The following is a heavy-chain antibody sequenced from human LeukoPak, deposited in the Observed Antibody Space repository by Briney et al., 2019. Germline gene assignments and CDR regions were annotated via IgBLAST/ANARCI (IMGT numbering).Heavy chain of an antibody. D-gene: IGHD6-13*01. CDR1: GFTFSSYA. CDR3: ARDHPSSSCFDY. CDR2: ISSSSSYI. Sequence: GGSLRLSCAASGFTFSSYAMSWVRQAPGKGLEWVSSISSSSSYIYYADSVKGRFTISRDNSKNTLYLQMNSLRAEDTAVYYCARDHPSSSCFDYWGQGTLVTVSS. V-gene: IGHV3-21*01. J-gene: IGHJ4*02.